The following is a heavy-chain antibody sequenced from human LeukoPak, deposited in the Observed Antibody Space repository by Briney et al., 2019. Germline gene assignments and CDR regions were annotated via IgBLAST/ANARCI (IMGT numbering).Heavy chain of an antibody. J-gene: IGHJ6*03. CDR3: ARDVSDYGGNYYYYYYMDV. CDR1: GGSISSYY. D-gene: IGHD4-23*01. CDR2: IYTSGST. V-gene: IGHV4-4*07. Sequence: SETLSLTCTVSGGSISSYYWSWIRQPAGKGLEWIGRIYTSGSTNYNPSLKSRVTMSVDTSKNQFSLKLSSMTAADTAVYYCARDVSDYGGNYYYYYYMDVWGKGTTVTVSS.